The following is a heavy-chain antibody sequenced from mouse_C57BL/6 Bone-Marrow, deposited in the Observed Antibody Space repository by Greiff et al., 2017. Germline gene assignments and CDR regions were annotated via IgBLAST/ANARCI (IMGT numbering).Heavy chain of an antibody. Sequence: EVQLVESGGGLVKPGGSLKLSCAASGFTFSSYAMSWVRQTPDKRLEWVATISDGGSYTYYPDNVKGRFTISRDNAKNNLYLQMSHLKSEDTAMYYCARDPSMITMGAYYAMDYWGQGTSDTVSS. J-gene: IGHJ4*01. D-gene: IGHD2-4*01. CDR1: GFTFSSYA. CDR3: ARDPSMITMGAYYAMDY. CDR2: ISDGGSYT. V-gene: IGHV5-4*01.